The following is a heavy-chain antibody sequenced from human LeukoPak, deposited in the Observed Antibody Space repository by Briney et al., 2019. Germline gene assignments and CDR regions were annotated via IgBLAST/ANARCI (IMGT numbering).Heavy chain of an antibody. J-gene: IGHJ4*02. CDR1: GGSFSGYY. CDR3: AGGREYSGYDYKKYYFDY. Sequence: PSETLSLTCAVYGGSFSGYYWSWIRQPPGKGLERIGVINHSGSTNCNPSLKSRVTLSVDTSKNQFSLKLSSVTAADTAVYYCAGGREYSGYDYKKYYFDYWGQGTLVTVSS. CDR2: INHSGST. V-gene: IGHV4-34*01. D-gene: IGHD5-12*01.